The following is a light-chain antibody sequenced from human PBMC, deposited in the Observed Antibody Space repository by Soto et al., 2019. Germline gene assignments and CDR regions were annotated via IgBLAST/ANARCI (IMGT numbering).Light chain of an antibody. J-gene: IGKJ1*01. CDR3: MQGTHWPRT. CDR1: QSLVYTNGNTY. V-gene: IGKV2-30*01. CDR2: KVS. Sequence: DVVVTQSPLSLPVTLGQPASISCRSSQSLVYTNGNTYLAWFQQRPGQSPRRLIYKVSIRDSGVPYRFSGSGSGTEFTLTISRVEAEDVGVYYCMQGTHWPRTFGQGTKVEIK.